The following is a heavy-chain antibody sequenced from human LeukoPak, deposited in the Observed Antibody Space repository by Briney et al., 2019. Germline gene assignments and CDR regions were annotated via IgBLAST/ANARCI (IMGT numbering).Heavy chain of an antibody. D-gene: IGHD4-17*01. CDR3: ARTQRRSYYYGMDV. V-gene: IGHV1-3*01. Sequence: ASVTVSCKASGYTFTSYAMHWVRQAPGQRLEWMGWINAGNGNTKYSQKFQGRVTITRDTSASTAYMELSSLRSEDTAVYYCARTQRRSYYYGMDVWGQGTTVTVSS. CDR1: GYTFTSYA. J-gene: IGHJ6*02. CDR2: INAGNGNT.